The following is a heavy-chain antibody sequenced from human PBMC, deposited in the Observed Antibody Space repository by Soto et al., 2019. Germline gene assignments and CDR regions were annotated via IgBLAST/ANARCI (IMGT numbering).Heavy chain of an antibody. CDR3: ARDALRHIVLDSAPNFDY. Sequence: QGLEWMGWISAYNGNTNYAQTLQGRVTMTTDTSTSTAYMELRSLRYDDTAVYYCARDALRHIVLDSAPNFDYRGQRTLVPVSS. CDR2: ISAYNGNT. V-gene: IGHV1-18*01. D-gene: IGHD2-21*01. J-gene: IGHJ4*02.